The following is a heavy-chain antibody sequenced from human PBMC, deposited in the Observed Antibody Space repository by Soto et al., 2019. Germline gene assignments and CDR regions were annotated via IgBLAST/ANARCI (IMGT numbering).Heavy chain of an antibody. CDR2: IYYSGST. CDR1: GGSISSSSYY. Sequence: SETLSLTCTVSGGSISSSSYYWGWIRQPPGKGLEWIGSIYYSGSTYYNPSLKSRVTISVDTSKNQFSLKLSSVTAADTAVYYCARHVAVAGPFDYCGQGTLGTVSS. V-gene: IGHV4-39*01. D-gene: IGHD6-19*01. J-gene: IGHJ4*02. CDR3: ARHVAVAGPFDY.